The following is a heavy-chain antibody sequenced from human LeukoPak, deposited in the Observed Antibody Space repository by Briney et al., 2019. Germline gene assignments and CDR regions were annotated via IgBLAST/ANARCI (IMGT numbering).Heavy chain of an antibody. V-gene: IGHV4-34*01. CDR2: INHSGST. J-gene: IGHJ6*03. Sequence: SETLSLTCAVYGGSFSGYYWSWIRQPPGKGLEWIAEINHSGSTNYNPSLKSRVTISVDTSKNQFSLKLSSVTAADTAVYYCARVSGYYYYYMDVWGKGTTVTVSS. CDR3: ARVSGYYYYYMDV. CDR1: GGSFSGYY.